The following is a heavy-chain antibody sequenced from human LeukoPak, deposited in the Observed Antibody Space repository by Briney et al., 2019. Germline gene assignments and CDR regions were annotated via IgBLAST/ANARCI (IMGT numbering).Heavy chain of an antibody. J-gene: IGHJ4*02. CDR1: GFTFSSYA. CDR2: ISYDGSNK. V-gene: IGHV3-30-3*01. D-gene: IGHD6-19*01. CDR3: AKDPSVAGLPDYFDY. Sequence: PGGSLRLSCAASGFTFSSYAMHWVRQAPGKGLEWVAVISYDGSNKYYADSVKGRFTISRDNSKDTLYLQMNSLRAEDTAVYYCAKDPSVAGLPDYFDYWGQGTLVTVSS.